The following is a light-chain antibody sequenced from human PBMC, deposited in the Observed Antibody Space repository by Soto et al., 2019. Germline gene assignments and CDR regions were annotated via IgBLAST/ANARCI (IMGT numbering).Light chain of an antibody. Sequence: QSALTQPASVAGSPGQSITISCTGTSSDVGAYDYVSWYQQHPGKAPKLMIYGVSNRPSGVSNRFSGSKSGNTASLTISGLQAEDEADYYCSSYTTSSNPYVFGPGTKLTVL. CDR2: GVS. CDR1: SSDVGAYDY. V-gene: IGLV2-14*01. CDR3: SSYTTSSNPYV. J-gene: IGLJ1*01.